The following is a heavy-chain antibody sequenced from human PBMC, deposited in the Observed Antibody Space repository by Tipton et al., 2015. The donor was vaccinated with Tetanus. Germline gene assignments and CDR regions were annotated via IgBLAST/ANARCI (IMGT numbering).Heavy chain of an antibody. Sequence: TLSLTCTVSGGSMSNNYWSWIRQPPGKGLEWIAYIFHSGSTNYSPSLKSRVAISMDTSKNQISLKLTSVTAADTAVYFCARSADNWFDPWGQGTLVTVS. CDR1: GGSMSNNY. V-gene: IGHV4-59*08. J-gene: IGHJ5*02. CDR2: IFHSGST. CDR3: ARSADNWFDP.